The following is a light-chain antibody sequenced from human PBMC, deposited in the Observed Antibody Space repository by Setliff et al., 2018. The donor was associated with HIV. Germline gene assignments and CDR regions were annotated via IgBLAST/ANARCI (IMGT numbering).Light chain of an antibody. CDR3: CSLTSTSSYV. Sequence: QSVLTQPASVSGSPGQSITISCTGTSSDVGSYNLVSWYQQHPGKAPKLMIYDVSNRPSGVSNRFSGSKSGNTASLTISGLQAEDEADYYCCSLTSTSSYVFGTGTKVTVL. CDR2: DVS. V-gene: IGLV2-14*02. J-gene: IGLJ1*01. CDR1: SSDVGSYNL.